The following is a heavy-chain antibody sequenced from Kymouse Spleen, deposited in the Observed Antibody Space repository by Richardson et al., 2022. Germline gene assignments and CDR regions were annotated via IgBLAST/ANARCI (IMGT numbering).Heavy chain of an antibody. D-gene: IGHD3-10*01. CDR1: GGSISSSSYY. CDR2: IYYSGST. J-gene: IGHJ4*02. V-gene: IGHV4-39*01. Sequence: QLQLQESGPGLVKPSETLSLTCTVSGGSISSSSYYWGWIRQPPGKGLEWIGSIYYSGSTYYNPSLKSRVTISVDTSKNQFSLKLSSVTAADTAVYYCARQVFVLLWFGEFPYYFDYWGQGTLVTVSS. CDR3: ARQVFVLLWFGEFPYYFDY.